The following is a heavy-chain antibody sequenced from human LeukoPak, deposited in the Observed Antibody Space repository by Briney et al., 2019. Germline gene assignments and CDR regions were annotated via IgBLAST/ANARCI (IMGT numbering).Heavy chain of an antibody. J-gene: IGHJ4*02. Sequence: PGGSLRLSCAASGFSFSDYYISWIRQAPGEGLGWVSYFSHSGNTMYYADSVLGHFTVSSDNAKNSLYLQMNSLRPEDTAVYYCARDMTLNCGADCLLPAYFDYWGQGVLVTVSS. CDR2: FSHSGNTM. CDR1: GFSFSDYY. D-gene: IGHD2-21*02. CDR3: ARDMTLNCGADCLLPAYFDY. V-gene: IGHV3-11*01.